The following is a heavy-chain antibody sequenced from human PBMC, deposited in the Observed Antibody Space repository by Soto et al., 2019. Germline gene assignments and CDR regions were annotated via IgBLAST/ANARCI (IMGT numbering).Heavy chain of an antibody. CDR1: GDSIGTYN. D-gene: IGHD1-26*01. V-gene: IGHV4-59*08. CDR2: IYSNGGT. CDR3: VRQGIGALHGRVDV. J-gene: IGHJ6*02. Sequence: QVQLQASGPGLVKPSDTLSLTCTVSGDSIGTYNWGWIRQPPGQRLEWIGYIYSNGGTSYNPALKRRVTISADTSTKQFSLRLRSVTAADTAVYYCVRQGIGALHGRVDVWGPGTTVTVSS.